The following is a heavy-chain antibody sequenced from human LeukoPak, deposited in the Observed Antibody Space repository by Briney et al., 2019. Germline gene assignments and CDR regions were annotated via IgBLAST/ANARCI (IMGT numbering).Heavy chain of an antibody. CDR1: GFTFSSYA. CDR3: AREERDTMVRGDYYYMDV. V-gene: IGHV3-23*01. D-gene: IGHD3-10*01. CDR2: ISGSGGST. Sequence: GGSLRLSCAASGFTFSSYAMSWVRQAPGKGLEWVSAISGSGGSTYYADSMKGRFTISRDNAKNSLYLQMNSLRAEDTAVYYCAREERDTMVRGDYYYMDVWGKGTTVTVSS. J-gene: IGHJ6*03.